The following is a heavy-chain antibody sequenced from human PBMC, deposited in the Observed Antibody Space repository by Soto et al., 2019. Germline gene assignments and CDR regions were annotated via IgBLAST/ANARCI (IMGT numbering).Heavy chain of an antibody. V-gene: IGHV1-2*04. CDR2: INPNSGGT. Sequence: ASVKVSCKASGYTFTGYYMHWVRQAPGQGLEWMGWINPNSGGTNYAQKFQGWVTMTRDTSISTAYMELSRLRSDDTAVYYCARGINNAVWSGYFFLTCYGMDVWGQGTTVTVSS. CDR1: GYTFTGYY. CDR3: ARGINNAVWSGYFFLTCYGMDV. D-gene: IGHD3-3*01. J-gene: IGHJ6*02.